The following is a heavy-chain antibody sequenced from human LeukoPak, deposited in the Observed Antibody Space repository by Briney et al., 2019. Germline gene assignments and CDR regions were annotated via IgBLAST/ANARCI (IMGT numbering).Heavy chain of an antibody. D-gene: IGHD2-2*01. V-gene: IGHV4-59*11. Sequence: SETLSLTCTVSGGSISSHYWSWVRQPPGKGLEWIGYIFYSGNTNYNPSLKSRVTISVDTSKNQFSLMLSSVTAADTAVYYCAREGYCSSTSCRENYMDVWGKGTTVTVSS. J-gene: IGHJ6*03. CDR1: GGSISSHY. CDR2: IFYSGNT. CDR3: AREGYCSSTSCRENYMDV.